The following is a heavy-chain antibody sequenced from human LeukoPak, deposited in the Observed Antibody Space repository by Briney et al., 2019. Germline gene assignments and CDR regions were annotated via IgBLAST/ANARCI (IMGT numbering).Heavy chain of an antibody. D-gene: IGHD6-19*01. CDR2: IYYSGST. Sequence: SGTLSLTCAVSGGSISSYYWSWIRQPPGKGLEWIRYIYYSGSTNYNPSLKSRVTISVDTSKNQFSLKLSSVTAADTAVYYCARRIAVAGTHAFDIWGQGTMVTVSS. J-gene: IGHJ3*02. CDR3: ARRIAVAGTHAFDI. V-gene: IGHV4-59*01. CDR1: GGSISSYY.